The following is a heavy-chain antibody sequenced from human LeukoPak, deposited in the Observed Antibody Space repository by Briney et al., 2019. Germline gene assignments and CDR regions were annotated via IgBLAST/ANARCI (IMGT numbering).Heavy chain of an antibody. V-gene: IGHV4-59*12. D-gene: IGHD2-2*01. J-gene: IGHJ6*02. Sequence: SETLSLTCTVSGGSISSYYWSWIRQPPGKGLEWIGYIYYSGSTNYNPSLKSRVTISVDTSKNQFSLKLSSVTAADTAVYYCARGVGYQLLPYYYYGMDVWGQGTTVTVSS. CDR2: IYYSGST. CDR1: GGSISSYY. CDR3: ARGVGYQLLPYYYYGMDV.